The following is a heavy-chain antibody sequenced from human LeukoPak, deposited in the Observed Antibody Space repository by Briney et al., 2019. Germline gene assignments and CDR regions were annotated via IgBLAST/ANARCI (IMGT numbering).Heavy chain of an antibody. CDR3: AREKAEDFDY. J-gene: IGHJ4*02. CDR1: GFTFSSYS. Sequence: PGGSLRLSCAASGFTFSSYSMNWVGQAPGMGLEWVSSIGSSSISIYYADSVKGRFTTSRDNAKNSLYLQMNSLRPDDTAVYFCAREKAEDFDYWGQGTLVTVSS. V-gene: IGHV3-21*01. CDR2: IGSSSISI. D-gene: IGHD1-14*01.